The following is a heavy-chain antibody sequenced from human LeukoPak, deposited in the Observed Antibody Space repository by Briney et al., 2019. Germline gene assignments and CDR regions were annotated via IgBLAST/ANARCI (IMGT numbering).Heavy chain of an antibody. D-gene: IGHD1-7*01. CDR1: GGSITSYY. V-gene: IGHV4-59*08. J-gene: IGHJ4*02. CDR3: AGGVTGTTPFDY. Sequence: SETLSLTCTVSGGSITSYYWSWIRQPPGKGLEWIGYIYYTGSTNYNPSLKSRVTISVDTSKNQFSLKLSSVTAADTAVYYCAGGVTGTTPFDYWGQGTLVTVSS. CDR2: IYYTGST.